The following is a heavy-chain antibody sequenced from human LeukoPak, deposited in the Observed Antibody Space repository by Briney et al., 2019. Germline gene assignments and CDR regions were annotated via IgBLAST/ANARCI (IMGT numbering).Heavy chain of an antibody. J-gene: IGHJ4*02. CDR3: AREVGDILTGYYANYDY. D-gene: IGHD3-9*01. V-gene: IGHV1-2*02. Sequence: ASVKVSCKASGYTFTGYYMHWVRQAPGQGLEWMGWINPNSGGTNYAQKFQGRVTMTRDTSISTAYMELSRLRSDDTAVYYCAREVGDILTGYYANYDYWGQGTLVTVSS. CDR2: INPNSGGT. CDR1: GYTFTGYY.